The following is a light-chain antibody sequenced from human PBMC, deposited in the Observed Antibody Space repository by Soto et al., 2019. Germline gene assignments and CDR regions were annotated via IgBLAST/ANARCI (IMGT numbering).Light chain of an antibody. CDR3: QQYNSYPLT. CDR2: DAS. J-gene: IGKJ4*01. Sequence: DIQMTQSPSTPSAYVGDRVTITCRASQTISNWLAWYQHKPGKAPKVLIYDASTLDGGVPSRFSGRRSGTDFTLTISSLQPRDFATYYCQQYNSYPLTFGGGTKVDIK. CDR1: QTISNW. V-gene: IGKV1-5*01.